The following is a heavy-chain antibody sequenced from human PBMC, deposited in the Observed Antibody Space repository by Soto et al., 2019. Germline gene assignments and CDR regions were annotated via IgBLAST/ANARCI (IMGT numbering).Heavy chain of an antibody. J-gene: IGHJ4*02. D-gene: IGHD3-22*01. V-gene: IGHV3-30*03. CDR1: GFTFSSYG. Sequence: QVQLVESGAGVVQPGRSLRLSCAASGFTFSSYGMHWVRQAPGKGLEWVAVISYDEINKYYPDYVKGQFTTSRDNTTSTLFLQKSSVKAGDTAVYYWAVALRTPGPFYDDNSGYLPRDSWGQGTLVTVSS. CDR3: AVALRTPGPFYDDNSGYLPRDS. CDR2: ISYDEINK.